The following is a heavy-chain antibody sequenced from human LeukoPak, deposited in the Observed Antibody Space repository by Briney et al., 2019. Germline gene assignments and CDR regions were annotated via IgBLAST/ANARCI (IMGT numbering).Heavy chain of an antibody. CDR3: ARDRRGTAPLDY. Sequence: SETLSLTCTVSGGSISSYYWSWLRQPPGKGLEWIGYIYYSGSTNYNPSLKSRVTISVDTSKNQFSLKLSSVTAADTAVYYCARDRRGTAPLDYWGQGTLVTVSS. CDR2: IYYSGST. D-gene: IGHD5-18*01. J-gene: IGHJ4*02. V-gene: IGHV4-59*12. CDR1: GGSISSYY.